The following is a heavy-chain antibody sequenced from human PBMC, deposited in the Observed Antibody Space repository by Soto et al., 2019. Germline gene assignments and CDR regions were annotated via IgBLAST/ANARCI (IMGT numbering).Heavy chain of an antibody. V-gene: IGHV4-4*07. CDR2: IYTSGST. CDR3: ARDMGGDFSQERVQNWFDP. Sequence: QVQLQESGPGLVKPSETLSLTCTVSGGSISSYYWSWIRQPAGKGLEWIGRIYTSGSTNYHPSLKSRVTTSVDTSKNQFSRKLGSVTAAATAVYYCARDMGGDFSQERVQNWFDPWGQGTLVTVSS. CDR1: GGSISSYY. J-gene: IGHJ5*02. D-gene: IGHD4-4*01.